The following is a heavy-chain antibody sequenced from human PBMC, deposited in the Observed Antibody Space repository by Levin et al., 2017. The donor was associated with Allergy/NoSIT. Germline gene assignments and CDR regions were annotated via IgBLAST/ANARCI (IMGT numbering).Heavy chain of an antibody. Sequence: LSLTCAASGFTFSDYGMHWVRQAPGKGLEWVAVIWYDGSKKYYADSVQGRFTISRDNSKNTMYLQMNSLRAEDTAVYYCANSHYRGHYYYGVDVWGQGTTVTVSS. D-gene: IGHD3-10*01. CDR2: IWYDGSKK. V-gene: IGHV3-33*06. CDR1: GFTFSDYG. CDR3: ANSHYRGHYYYGVDV. J-gene: IGHJ6*02.